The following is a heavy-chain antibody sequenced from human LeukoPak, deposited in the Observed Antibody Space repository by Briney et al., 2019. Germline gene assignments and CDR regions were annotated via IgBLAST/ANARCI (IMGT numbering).Heavy chain of an antibody. Sequence: GGSLRLSCPASGFTFSTYSMDWVRQAPGEGLEWVSYISSRSSSMSYSFSVKGRFIISRDNAKNSLYLQMNRLRDEDTAAYFCARGATVTSPLDYWGQGTLVTVSS. J-gene: IGHJ4*02. V-gene: IGHV3-48*02. CDR1: GFTFSTYS. CDR3: ARGATVTSPLDY. D-gene: IGHD4-17*01. CDR2: ISSRSSSM.